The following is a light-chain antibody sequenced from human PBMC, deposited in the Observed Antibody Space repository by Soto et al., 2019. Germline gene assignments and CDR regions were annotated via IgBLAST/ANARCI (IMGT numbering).Light chain of an antibody. J-gene: IGKJ4*01. Sequence: EIVFTQSPGTLPLSPGKRATLSCRASQSISSSYLAWYQQKPGQAPRLLMYGASIRATGFPARFSGSGSGTEFNLTISSLQSEDFGVYYCQQYNNWPRATFGGGTKVDIK. CDR3: QQYNNWPRAT. CDR2: GAS. CDR1: QSISSSY. V-gene: IGKV3-15*01.